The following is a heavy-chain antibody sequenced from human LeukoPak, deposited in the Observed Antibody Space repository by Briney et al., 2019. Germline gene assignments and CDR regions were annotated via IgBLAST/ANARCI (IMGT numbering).Heavy chain of an antibody. V-gene: IGHV4-59*01. J-gene: IGHJ4*02. CDR3: ARDLGFGELLPDY. D-gene: IGHD3-10*01. Sequence: SETLSLTCAVSGGSISSYYWSWIRQPPGKGLEWIGYIYYSGSTNYNPSLKSRVTISVDMSKNQFSLKLSSVTAADTAVYYCARDLGFGELLPDYWGQGTLVTVSS. CDR2: IYYSGST. CDR1: GGSISSYY.